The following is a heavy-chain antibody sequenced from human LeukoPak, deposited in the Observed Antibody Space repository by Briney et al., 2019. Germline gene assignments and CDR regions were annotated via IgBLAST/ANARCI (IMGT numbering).Heavy chain of an antibody. D-gene: IGHD6-13*01. Sequence: SETLSLTCTVSDDSISDYYRGWIRQPPGKGLEWIGYFHNSGTSTYNPSLKSRVTISIDTSKNQFSLKLSSVTAADTAVYYCARPGLIAAAGYYYYGMDVWGQGTTVTVSS. CDR2: FHNSGTS. CDR1: DDSISDYY. J-gene: IGHJ6*02. V-gene: IGHV4-59*12. CDR3: ARPGLIAAAGYYYYGMDV.